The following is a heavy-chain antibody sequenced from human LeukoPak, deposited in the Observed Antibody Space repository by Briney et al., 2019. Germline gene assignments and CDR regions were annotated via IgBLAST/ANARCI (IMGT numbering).Heavy chain of an antibody. J-gene: IGHJ6*02. V-gene: IGHV3-21*01. D-gene: IGHD2-15*01. CDR1: GFTFSSYS. Sequence: GRSLRLSCAASGFTFSSYSMNWVRQAPGKGLEWVSSISSSSSYIYYADSVKGRFTISRDNAKNSLYLQMNSLRAEDTAVYYCASLKPGGGRGYYYYYYGMDVWGQGTTVTVSS. CDR3: ASLKPGGGRGYYYYYYGMDV. CDR2: ISSSSSYI.